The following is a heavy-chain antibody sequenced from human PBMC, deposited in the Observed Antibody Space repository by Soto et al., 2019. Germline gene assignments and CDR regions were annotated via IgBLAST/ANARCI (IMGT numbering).Heavy chain of an antibody. CDR3: VRPATPGTATWSDY. CDR2: IYPGDSNT. J-gene: IGHJ4*02. D-gene: IGHD6-13*01. Sequence: PGESLKISCKGSGYSFTSYWIAWVRQMPGKGLEWMGIIYPGDSNTRYSPSFQGQVTISADKSISTAYLQWSSLKASDTAVYYCVRPATPGTATWSDYWGQGTLVTVSS. V-gene: IGHV5-51*01. CDR1: GYSFTSYW.